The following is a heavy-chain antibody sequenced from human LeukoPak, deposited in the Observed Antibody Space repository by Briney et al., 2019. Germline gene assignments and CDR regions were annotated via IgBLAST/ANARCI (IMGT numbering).Heavy chain of an antibody. V-gene: IGHV3-74*01. Sequence: PGGGLRLSRVASVYTLSNYWMHWVRHAPGKGRVGVSGINSDGSSTRYADSVKGRYTISRHNAKNTVYLQMNSLRAEDTAVYYCAREIATAATGAFDIWGQGTMVTVSS. D-gene: IGHD6-13*01. J-gene: IGHJ3*02. CDR2: INSDGSST. CDR1: VYTLSNYW. CDR3: AREIATAATGAFDI.